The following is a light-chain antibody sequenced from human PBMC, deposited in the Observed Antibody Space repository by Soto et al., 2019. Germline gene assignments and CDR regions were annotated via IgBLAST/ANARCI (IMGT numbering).Light chain of an antibody. CDR3: QQNDSSPPI. Sequence: EIVLTQSPGTLSLSPGERATLSCRASQSVSSSYLAWYQQKPGQAPRLLIYGASSRPSGLPNRFSGSGSGTDFPLTSSRLSPEDFAVYYCQQNDSSPPIFGGGTKLEIK. J-gene: IGKJ4*01. CDR2: GAS. V-gene: IGKV3-20*01. CDR1: QSVSSSY.